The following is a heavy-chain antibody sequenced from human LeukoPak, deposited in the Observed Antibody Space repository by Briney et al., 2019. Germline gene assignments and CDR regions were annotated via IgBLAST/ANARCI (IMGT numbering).Heavy chain of an antibody. J-gene: IGHJ4*02. D-gene: IGHD2-2*01. CDR3: AKGGTVVPAREGPFDY. Sequence: PGGSLRLSCAASGFTVSRYGMSWVRQAAGKGLGWVSAISGGGGSTYYADSVKGRFTISRDNSKNTLYLQMNSLRAEDTAVYYCAKGGTVVPAREGPFDYWGQGTLVTVSS. CDR1: GFTVSRYG. CDR2: ISGGGGST. V-gene: IGHV3-23*01.